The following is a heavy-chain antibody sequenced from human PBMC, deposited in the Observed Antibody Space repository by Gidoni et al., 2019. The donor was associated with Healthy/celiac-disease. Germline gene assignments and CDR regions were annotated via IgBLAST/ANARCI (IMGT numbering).Heavy chain of an antibody. J-gene: IGHJ6*02. V-gene: IGHV3-9*01. CDR1: GFTFDDYA. CDR2: ISWNSGSI. Sequence: EVQLVESGGGLVQPGRSLRLSCAASGFTFDDYAMHWVRQAPGKGLEWVAGISWNSGSIGYADSGKGRFTISRDNAKNSLYLQMNSLRAEDTALYYCAKDQLPYYYGSGSRFGGYYYGMDVWGQGTTVTVSS. D-gene: IGHD3-10*01. CDR3: AKDQLPYYYGSGSRFGGYYYGMDV.